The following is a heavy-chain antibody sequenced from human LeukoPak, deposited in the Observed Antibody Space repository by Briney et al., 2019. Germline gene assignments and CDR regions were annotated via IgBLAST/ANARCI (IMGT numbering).Heavy chain of an antibody. CDR1: GGSINNYY. J-gene: IGHJ3*02. CDR2: IYYSRNT. D-gene: IGHD2-15*01. Sequence: KPSETLSLTCTVSGGSINNYYWDWIRQPPGKGLEWIGYIYYSRNTNYNPSLKSRVTISVDTSKNQFSLKLNSVTAADTAVYYCARETQGFLDIWGQGTMVTFSS. V-gene: IGHV4-59*01. CDR3: ARETQGFLDI.